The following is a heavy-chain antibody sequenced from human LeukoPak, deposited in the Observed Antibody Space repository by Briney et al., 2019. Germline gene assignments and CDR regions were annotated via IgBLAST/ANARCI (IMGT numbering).Heavy chain of an antibody. V-gene: IGHV4-4*07. CDR1: GGSISSYY. J-gene: IGHJ4*02. CDR2: IYPSGNT. D-gene: IGHD3-10*01. CDR3: ARDGVVTMELDF. Sequence: PSETLSLTCTASGGSISSYYWSWIRQPAGKGLEWIGRIYPSGNTNYNPSLKSRATISLDASNNQFSLNLKSVTAADTAMYYCARDGVVTMELDFWGQGTLVTVSS.